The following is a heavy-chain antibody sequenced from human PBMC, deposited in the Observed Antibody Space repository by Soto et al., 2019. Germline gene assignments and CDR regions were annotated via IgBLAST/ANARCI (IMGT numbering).Heavy chain of an antibody. J-gene: IGHJ6*02. CDR3: ARDGSKPYGMDV. CDR2: IIPIFGTA. Sequence: SSVKVSCKASGGTFSSYAISWVRQAPGQGLEWMGGIIPIFGTANYAQKFQGRVTITADTSTSTVYMELSSLRSEDTAVYYCARDGSKPYGMDVWGQGTTVTVSS. V-gene: IGHV1-69*06. CDR1: GGTFSSYA. D-gene: IGHD1-26*01.